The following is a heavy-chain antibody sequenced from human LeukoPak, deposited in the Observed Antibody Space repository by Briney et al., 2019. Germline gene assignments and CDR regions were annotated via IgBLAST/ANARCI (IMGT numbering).Heavy chain of an antibody. D-gene: IGHD1-26*01. CDR1: GFTFSSYA. V-gene: IGHV3-23*01. Sequence: PGGSLRLSCAASGFTFSSYAMSWVRQAPGKGLEWVSAISGSGGSTYYADSVKGRFTISRDNSKNTLYLQMNSLRAEDTAVYYCAKDKEGATTPLDAFDIWGQGTMVTVSS. CDR2: ISGSGGST. CDR3: AKDKEGATTPLDAFDI. J-gene: IGHJ3*02.